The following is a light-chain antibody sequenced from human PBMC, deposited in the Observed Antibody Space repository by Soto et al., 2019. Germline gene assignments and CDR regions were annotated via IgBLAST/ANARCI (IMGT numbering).Light chain of an antibody. CDR2: DAS. CDR3: QQRSNWPVT. J-gene: IGKJ1*01. Sequence: EIVLTQSPATLSLSPGERATHSCRASQSVRRYLAWYQQKPGQTPRLLIYDASNRATDIPARFSGSGSGTDFTLTISSLEPEDFAVYYCQQRSNWPVTFGQGTRVEIQ. CDR1: QSVRRY. V-gene: IGKV3-11*01.